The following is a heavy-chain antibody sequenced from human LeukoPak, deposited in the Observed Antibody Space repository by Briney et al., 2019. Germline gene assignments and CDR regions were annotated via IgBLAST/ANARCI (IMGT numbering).Heavy chain of an antibody. J-gene: IGHJ4*02. Sequence: GASVKVSCKASGYTFTSYYMHWVRQAPGQGLEWMGIISPSGGSTSYAQKFQCRVTMTSDTSTSTVYMELSSLRSEDTAVYYCARDTPRGYSYGCPFDYWGQGTLVTVSS. CDR1: GYTFTSYY. V-gene: IGHV1-46*01. D-gene: IGHD5-18*01. CDR2: ISPSGGST. CDR3: ARDTPRGYSYGCPFDY.